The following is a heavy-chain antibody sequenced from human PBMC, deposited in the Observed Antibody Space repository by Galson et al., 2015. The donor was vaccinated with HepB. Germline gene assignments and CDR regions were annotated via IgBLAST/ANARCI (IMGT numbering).Heavy chain of an antibody. CDR3: ARGAVVEVVGGTQNNWFGP. CDR2: ISPYNRET. CDR1: GYTFSSYS. J-gene: IGHJ5*02. V-gene: IGHV1-18*01. D-gene: IGHD2-15*01. Sequence: SVKVSCKASGYTFSSYSITWVRQAPGQGLEWMAWISPYNRETHFARKFQGRVTLTTDTFTSTAYMELWSLRSDDTAVYYCARGAVVEVVGGTQNNWFGPWGPGTLVTVSS.